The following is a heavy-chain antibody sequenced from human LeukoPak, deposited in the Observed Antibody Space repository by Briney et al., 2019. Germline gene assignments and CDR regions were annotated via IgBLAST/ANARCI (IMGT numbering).Heavy chain of an antibody. V-gene: IGHV1-18*01. CDR1: GYTFTSYG. Sequence: ASVKVSCKASGYTFTSYGIIWVRQAPGQGLEWMGWISAYNGNTNYAQKLQGRVTMTTDTSTSTAYVELRSLRSDDTAVYYCARAPYCSSTSCYLSEYFQHWGQGTLVTVSS. D-gene: IGHD2-2*01. J-gene: IGHJ1*01. CDR3: ARAPYCSSTSCYLSEYFQH. CDR2: ISAYNGNT.